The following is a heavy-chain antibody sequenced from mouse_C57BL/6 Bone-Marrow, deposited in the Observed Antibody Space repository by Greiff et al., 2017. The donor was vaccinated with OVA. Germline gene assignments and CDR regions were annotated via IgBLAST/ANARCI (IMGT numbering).Heavy chain of an antibody. V-gene: IGHV14-1*01. J-gene: IGHJ1*03. CDR2: IDPEDGDP. CDR3: TLTWSHWYFDV. CDR1: GFNIKDYY. D-gene: IGHD4-1*01. Sequence: VQLKESGAELVRPGASVKLSCTASGFNIKDYYMHWVQQRPEQGLEWIGRIDPEDGDPEYAPKFQGKATMTADTSSNTAYLQLSSLTSEDTAVYYCTLTWSHWYFDVWGTGTTVTVSS.